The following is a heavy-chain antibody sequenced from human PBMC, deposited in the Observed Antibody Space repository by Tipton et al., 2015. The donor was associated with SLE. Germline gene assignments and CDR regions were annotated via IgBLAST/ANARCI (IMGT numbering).Heavy chain of an antibody. J-gene: IGHJ4*02. Sequence: TLSLTCTVSGGSISSGSYYWGWIRQPPGKGLEWIGSIYYSGSTYYNPSLKSRVTISVDTSKNQFSLKLSSVTAADTAVYYCARGGSVRGFSLYYFDCWGQGNLVTVSP. CDR2: IYYSGST. CDR1: GGSISSGSYY. D-gene: IGHD3-16*01. CDR3: ARGGSVRGFSLYYFDC. V-gene: IGHV4-39*01.